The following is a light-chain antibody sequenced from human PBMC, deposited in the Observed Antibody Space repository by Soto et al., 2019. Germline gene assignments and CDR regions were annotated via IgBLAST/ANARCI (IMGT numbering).Light chain of an antibody. CDR1: QSVSSN. V-gene: IGKV3-15*01. J-gene: IGKJ4*01. CDR3: QQHNNWPLT. Sequence: EIVMTQSPATLSVSPGERATLSCRASQSVSSNLAWYQQKPGQAPRLLVYGASTRATGIPARFSVSGSGTQFTLTISSLQSEDFAVYYCQQHNNWPLTFGGGTKVEIK. CDR2: GAS.